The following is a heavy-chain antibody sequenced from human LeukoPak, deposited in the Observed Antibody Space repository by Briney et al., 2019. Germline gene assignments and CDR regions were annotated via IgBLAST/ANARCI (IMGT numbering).Heavy chain of an antibody. CDR2: ISYDGSNK. Sequence: TGGSLRLSCAASGFTFSSYAMHWVRQAPGKGLESVAVISYDGSNKYYADSVKGRFTVSRDNSKNTLYLQMNSLRAEDTAVYYCARDIQNYDFWSGLYTFDYWGQGTLVTVSS. J-gene: IGHJ4*02. CDR3: ARDIQNYDFWSGLYTFDY. CDR1: GFTFSSYA. D-gene: IGHD3-3*01. V-gene: IGHV3-30-3*01.